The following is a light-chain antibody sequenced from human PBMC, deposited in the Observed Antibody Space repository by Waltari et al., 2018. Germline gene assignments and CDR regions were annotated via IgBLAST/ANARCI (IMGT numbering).Light chain of an antibody. CDR3: QQGTTFPPT. J-gene: IGKJ1*01. CDR2: AVS. Sequence: DIQMTQSPSSVSASVGARVTITCRAGQDVNGWLTWYQQKPGKAPKLLIYAVSTLQTGVPSRFSGARSGTDYTLTITGLQPEDFATYFCQQGTTFPPTFGQGTKVDIK. CDR1: QDVNGW. V-gene: IGKV1-12*01.